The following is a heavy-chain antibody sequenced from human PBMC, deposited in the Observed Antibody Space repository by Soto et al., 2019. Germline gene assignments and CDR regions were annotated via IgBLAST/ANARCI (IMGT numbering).Heavy chain of an antibody. D-gene: IGHD2-21*02. Sequence: ASVKVSCKASGGTFSSYAISWVRQAPGQGLEWMGGIIPIFGTANYAQKFQGRVTITADESTSTAYMELSSLRSEDTAVYYCASPPKGIVVVTATVGYFQHWGQGTLVTVSS. V-gene: IGHV1-69*13. CDR3: ASPPKGIVVVTATVGYFQH. J-gene: IGHJ1*01. CDR2: IIPIFGTA. CDR1: GGTFSSYA.